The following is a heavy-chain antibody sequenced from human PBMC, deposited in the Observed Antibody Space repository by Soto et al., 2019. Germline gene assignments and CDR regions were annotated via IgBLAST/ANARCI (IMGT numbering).Heavy chain of an antibody. V-gene: IGHV3-23*01. Sequence: EVHLLESGGGLVQXGXXXRLSCAASGFTFSNSAMTWVRQALGKGPEWVSSIGRTNNTHYADSVKGRFAISRDNSQNTLYLQMNSLTAEDTAVYFCAKVDAYSYRTDHWGQGTLVTVSS. CDR3: AKVDAYSYRTDH. CDR2: SIGRTNNT. J-gene: IGHJ4*02. D-gene: IGHD3-16*02. CDR1: GFTFSNSA.